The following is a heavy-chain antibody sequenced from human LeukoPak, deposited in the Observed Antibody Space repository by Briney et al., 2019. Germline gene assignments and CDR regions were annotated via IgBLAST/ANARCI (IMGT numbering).Heavy chain of an antibody. V-gene: IGHV4-59*08. CDR1: GDSISSYY. J-gene: IGHJ5*02. Sequence: PSETLSLTCSVSGDSISSYYWSWIRQPPGKGLEWSGYIYSSGSTKYNPSLKSRVTISIDTSRNQFSLTVHSVTAADTAMYYCARHPRSCSGGGTCYSWFDASGQGTLVTVSS. CDR2: IYSSGST. D-gene: IGHD2-15*01. CDR3: ARHPRSCSGGGTCYSWFDA.